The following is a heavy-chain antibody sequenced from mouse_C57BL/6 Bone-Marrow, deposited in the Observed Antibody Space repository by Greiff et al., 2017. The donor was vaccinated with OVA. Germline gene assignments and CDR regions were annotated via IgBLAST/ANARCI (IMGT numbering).Heavy chain of an antibody. CDR2: INSDGGST. J-gene: IGHJ1*03. CDR1: EYDFPSHD. V-gene: IGHV5-2*01. D-gene: IGHD1-1*01. Sequence: EVMLVESGGGLVQPGESLKLSCESNEYDFPSHDMSWVRKTPEQRLELVAAINSDGGSTYYPDTMERRFIISRDNTTKTLYLRMCSLGDADADLYECASITPWDFDVWGTGTTVTVSS. CDR3: ASITPWDFDV.